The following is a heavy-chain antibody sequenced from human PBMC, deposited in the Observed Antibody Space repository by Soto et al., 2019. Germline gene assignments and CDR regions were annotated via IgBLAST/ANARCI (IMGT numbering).Heavy chain of an antibody. CDR2: ISSSSSYI. V-gene: IGHV3-21*01. CDR1: GFTFSSYS. D-gene: IGHD1-1*01. J-gene: IGHJ4*02. Sequence: EVQLVESGGGLVKPGGSLRLSCAASGFTFSSYSMNWVRQAPGKGLEWVSSISSSSSYIYYADSVKGRFTISRDNAKNSLYLQMNSLRAEDTAVYYCASGMRTGNFGYWGQGTLVTVSS. CDR3: ASGMRTGNFGY.